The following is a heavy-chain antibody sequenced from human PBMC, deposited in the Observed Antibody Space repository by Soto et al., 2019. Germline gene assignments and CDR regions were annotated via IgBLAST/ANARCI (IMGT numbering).Heavy chain of an antibody. CDR3: ARDKGQVWFDY. Sequence: QVQLVESGGGVVQPGRSLRLSCEVSGFTFRSYAMHWVRQAPGRGLEWVATVTYDGSSGYYADSVKGRFTFSRDNPKNTLYLQMNSLRVEDTAVYYCARDKGQVWFDYWGQGALVTVSS. D-gene: IGHD5-18*01. V-gene: IGHV3-30*04. J-gene: IGHJ4*02. CDR1: GFTFRSYA. CDR2: VTYDGSSG.